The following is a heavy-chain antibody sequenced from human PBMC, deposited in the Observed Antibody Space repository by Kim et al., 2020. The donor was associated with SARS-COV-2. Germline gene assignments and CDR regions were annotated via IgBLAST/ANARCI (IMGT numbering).Heavy chain of an antibody. CDR3: ASSRAPGGYYGRGLGY. J-gene: IGHJ4*02. V-gene: IGHV4-59*13. CDR1: GGSISSYY. Sequence: SETLSLTCTVSGGSISSYYWSWIRQPPGKGLEWIGYIYYSGSTNYNPSLKSRVTISVDTSKNQFSLKLSSVTAADTAVYYCASSRAPGGYYGRGLGYWGQGTLVTVSS. D-gene: IGHD3-3*01. CDR2: IYYSGST.